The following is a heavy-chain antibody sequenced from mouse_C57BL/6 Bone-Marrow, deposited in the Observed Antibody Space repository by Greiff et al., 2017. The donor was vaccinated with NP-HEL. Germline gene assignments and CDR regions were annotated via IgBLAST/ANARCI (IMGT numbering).Heavy chain of an antibody. Sequence: EVKVVESGGGLVQPGESLKLSCESNEYEFPSHDMSWVRKTPEKRLELVAAINSDGGSTYYPDTMERRFIISRDNTNTTLYLQMSSLRAEDTALYYCARHGERRGWYFDVWGTGTTVTVSS. V-gene: IGHV5-2*01. CDR1: EYEFPSHD. J-gene: IGHJ1*03. CDR3: ARHGERRGWYFDV. CDR2: INSDGGST.